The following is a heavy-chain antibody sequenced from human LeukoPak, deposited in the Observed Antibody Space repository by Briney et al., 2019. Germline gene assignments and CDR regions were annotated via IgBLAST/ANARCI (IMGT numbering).Heavy chain of an antibody. D-gene: IGHD2-15*01. CDR3: ARKVVGGPVGAFDI. CDR1: GFTFSSYA. CDR2: ISYDGSNK. J-gene: IGHJ3*02. V-gene: IGHV3-30-3*01. Sequence: GGSLRLSCAASGFTFSSYAMHWVRQAPGKGLEWVAVISYDGSNKYYADSVKGRFTISRDNSKNTLYLQMNSLGAEDTAVYYCARKVVGGPVGAFDIWGQGTMVTVSS.